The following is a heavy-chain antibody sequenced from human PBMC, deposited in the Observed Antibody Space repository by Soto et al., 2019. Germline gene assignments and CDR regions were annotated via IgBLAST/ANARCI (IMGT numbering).Heavy chain of an antibody. CDR1: GFTFSSYS. J-gene: IGHJ6*04. V-gene: IGHV3-48*02. CDR3: ARDIVVVVAATHYGMDV. Sequence: PGGSLRLSCSAAGFTFSSYSMNWVRQAPGKGLEWVSYISSSSSTIYYAYSVKGRFTISGDNAKNSLYLQMNILRDEDTAVYYCARDIVVVVAATHYGMDVWGKGTTVTVSS. CDR2: ISSSSSTI. D-gene: IGHD2-15*01.